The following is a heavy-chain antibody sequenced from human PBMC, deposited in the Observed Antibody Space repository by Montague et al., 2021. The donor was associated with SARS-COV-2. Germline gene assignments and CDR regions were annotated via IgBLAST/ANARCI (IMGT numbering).Heavy chain of an antibody. V-gene: IGHV4-4*07. CDR1: GGSISTYY. J-gene: IGHJ5*02. CDR3: ARTFWGSWFGESWFGP. Sequence: SETLSLTCTVSGGSISTYYWSWIRQPAGKGLEWIGRIYTNETTNYSPSLKSRVTMSVDTSKNQFSLKLTSVTAADTAVYYCARTFWGSWFGESWFGPWGQGTLVTVSS. D-gene: IGHD3-10*01. CDR2: IYTNETT.